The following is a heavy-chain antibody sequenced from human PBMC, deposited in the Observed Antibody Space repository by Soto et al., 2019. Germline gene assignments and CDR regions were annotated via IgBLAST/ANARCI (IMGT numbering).Heavy chain of an antibody. D-gene: IGHD6-25*01. CDR2: ISGSGGST. CDR1: GFTFSSYA. V-gene: IGHV3-23*01. Sequence: PGGSLRLSCAASGFTFSSYAMSWVRQAPGKGLEWVSAISGSGGSTYYADSVKGRFTISRDNAKNTLYLQMNSLRAEDTAVYYCARDRSSGWDAFDIWGQGTMVTVSS. CDR3: ARDRSSGWDAFDI. J-gene: IGHJ3*02.